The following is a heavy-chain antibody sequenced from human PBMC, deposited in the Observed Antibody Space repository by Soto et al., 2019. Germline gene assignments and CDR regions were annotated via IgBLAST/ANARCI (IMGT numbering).Heavy chain of an antibody. CDR1: GFTFSNYV. J-gene: IGHJ4*02. CDR3: VREVCSGGLCKVFDY. V-gene: IGHV3-23*01. D-gene: IGHD2-15*01. CDR2: INSGANT. Sequence: PGGSLRLSCAASGFTFSNYVMSWVRQAPGEGLEWVSSINSGANTYYADSVKGRFTVSRDNAKNTLYLQMNSLRAEDTAVYYCVREVCSGGLCKVFDYWGQGTPVTVSS.